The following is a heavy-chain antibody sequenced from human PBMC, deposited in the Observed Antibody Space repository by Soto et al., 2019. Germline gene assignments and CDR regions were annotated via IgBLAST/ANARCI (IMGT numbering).Heavy chain of an antibody. D-gene: IGHD6-13*01. CDR3: AKDRAAAGTKDFDY. V-gene: IGHV3-23*01. Sequence: GGSLRLSCSASRFTFSSYAMNWVRQAPGKGLEWVSTISGSGGSTYYAGSVKGRFTISRDNSKDTLYLQMNSLRAEDTAVYHCAKDRAAAGTKDFDYWGQGPLVIVSS. CDR1: RFTFSSYA. J-gene: IGHJ4*02. CDR2: ISGSGGST.